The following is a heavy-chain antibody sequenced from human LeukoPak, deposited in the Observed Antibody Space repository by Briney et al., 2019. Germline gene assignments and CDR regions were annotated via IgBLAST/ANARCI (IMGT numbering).Heavy chain of an antibody. D-gene: IGHD2-21*01. CDR2: ISGSGVGT. J-gene: IGHJ3*02. Sequence: GGSLRLSCAASGFRFSDYGMHWVRQVPGKGLEWVSAISGSGVGTYYADSVKGRFSISRDNSWNTLYLQMSSLRAEDTAVYYCAKDQVISGSEASDIWGQGTMVTVSS. V-gene: IGHV3-23*01. CDR1: GFRFSDYG. CDR3: AKDQVISGSEASDI.